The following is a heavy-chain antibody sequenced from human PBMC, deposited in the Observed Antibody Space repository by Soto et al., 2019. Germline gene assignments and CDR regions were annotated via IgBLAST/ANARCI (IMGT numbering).Heavy chain of an antibody. V-gene: IGHV1-18*01. J-gene: IGHJ3*02. Sequence: GASVKVSCKASGFTFTSSAVQWVRQARGQSLKRIGWISAYNGNTNYAQKFQGRVTMTTDTSTSTAYMELRSLRSDDTAVYYCARVDYDFWSGYYSHAFDIWGQGTMVTVSS. CDR3: ARVDYDFWSGYYSHAFDI. CDR2: ISAYNGNT. CDR1: GFTFTSSA. D-gene: IGHD3-3*01.